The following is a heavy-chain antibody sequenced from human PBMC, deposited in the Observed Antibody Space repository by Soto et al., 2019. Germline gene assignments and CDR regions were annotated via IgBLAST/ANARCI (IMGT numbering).Heavy chain of an antibody. V-gene: IGHV3-21*01. D-gene: IGHD1-26*01. J-gene: IGHJ6*02. CDR3: ARGQWELPGSIYYYGMDV. CDR2: ISSSSSYM. CDR1: GFTLSSYT. Sequence: EVQLVESGGGLVKPGGSLRLSCAVSGFTLSSYTMNWVRQAPGKGLEWVSSISSSSSYMYYADSLKGRFTISRDNAKNSLYLQMNSLRAEDTAVYYCARGQWELPGSIYYYGMDVWGQGTTLTVSS.